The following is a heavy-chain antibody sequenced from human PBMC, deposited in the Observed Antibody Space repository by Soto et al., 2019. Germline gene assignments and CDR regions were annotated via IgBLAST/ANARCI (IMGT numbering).Heavy chain of an antibody. CDR1: GFTFSSYS. V-gene: IGHV3-23*01. CDR3: AKCMQAYWNYDAHHI. D-gene: IGHD1-7*01. Sequence: GGSLRLSCAASGFTFSSYSMTWVRQAPGKGLEWVAHITASGGSTYYADSVRGRFTISRDTSRNTLYLQMNSLRAEDTALYYCAKCMQAYWNYDAHHIWGQGTMGTVS. CDR2: ITASGGST. J-gene: IGHJ3*02.